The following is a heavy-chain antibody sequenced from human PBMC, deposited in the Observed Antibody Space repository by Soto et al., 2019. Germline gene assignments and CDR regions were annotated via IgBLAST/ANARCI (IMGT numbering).Heavy chain of an antibody. CDR2: INPAGGTT. D-gene: IGHD2-21*02. J-gene: IGHJ4*02. V-gene: IGHV1-46*01. Sequence: QVQLVQSGAEVKKPGASVRISCRASGYSFTSTYVHWVRQAPGKGPEWMGIINPAGGTTYYAQKFQGRLTVTIDTSTDTVFMDLNDLSSEDTAVYFCALKVVTYYDNWGQGTLLTVSS. CDR3: ALKVVTYYDN. CDR1: GYSFTSTY.